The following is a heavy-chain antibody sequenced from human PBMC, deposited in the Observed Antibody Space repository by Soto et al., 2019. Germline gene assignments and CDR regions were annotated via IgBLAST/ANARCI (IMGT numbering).Heavy chain of an antibody. CDR1: GFTISGKKY. D-gene: IGHD1-1*01. CDR3: APWHEQVHAFDV. V-gene: IGHV3-53*01. J-gene: IGHJ3*01. Sequence: DVQLVESGGGLIQPGESLRLSCAAFGFTISGKKYVAWLLQAPGKGLEWVSALYDLDGSFYAASVKGRFTTSSDSSKTSVYLQLDDLRPEDMTVYYCAPWHEQVHAFDVWAQGTTVTVSA. CDR2: LYDLDGS.